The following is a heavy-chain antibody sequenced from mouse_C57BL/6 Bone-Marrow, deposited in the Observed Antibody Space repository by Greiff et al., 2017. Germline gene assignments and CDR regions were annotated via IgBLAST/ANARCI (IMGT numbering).Heavy chain of an antibody. CDR3: APGYGSWYFDV. CDR1: GYAFRSYW. Sequence: QVQLQQSGPELVKPGASVKISCKASGYAFRSYWMNWVKQRPGKGLEWIGRIYPGDGDTNYNGKFKGKATLTADKSSSTAYMQLLSLTSEDSAVYFCAPGYGSWYFDVLGTGTTVTVSS. V-gene: IGHV1-82*01. CDR2: IYPGDGDT. D-gene: IGHD1-1*01. J-gene: IGHJ1*03.